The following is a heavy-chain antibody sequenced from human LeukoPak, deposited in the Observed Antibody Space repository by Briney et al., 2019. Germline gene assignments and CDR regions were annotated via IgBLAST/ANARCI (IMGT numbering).Heavy chain of an antibody. CDR3: ARDSSDFSY. CDR1: GFTFSKYG. D-gene: IGHD6-25*01. Sequence: PGGTLRLSCAASGFTFSKYGMSWVRQAPGKGLEWVSVISGSGGTTYYADSVKGRFSISRDNSNNTLYLQMNSLRAEDTAVYYCARDSSDFSYWGQGTLVTVSS. CDR2: ISGSGGTT. V-gene: IGHV3-23*01. J-gene: IGHJ4*02.